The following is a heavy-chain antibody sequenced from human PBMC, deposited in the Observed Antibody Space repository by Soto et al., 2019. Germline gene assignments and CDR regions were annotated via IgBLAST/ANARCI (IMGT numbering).Heavy chain of an antibody. CDR1: GYTFTDYY. V-gene: IGHV1-2*02. D-gene: IGHD2-2*01. CDR3: AKDPNTVVVPAATGGMDV. J-gene: IGHJ6*02. Sequence: QVQLEQPGAEVKKPGASVKVSCKASGYTFTDYYMHWVRQAPGQGLEWMGWINPNSGGTKYAKKFQGRVTMTRVTSISTAYMELSSLRSDDTALYFCAKDPNTVVVPAATGGMDVWGQGTTVTVSS. CDR2: INPNSGGT.